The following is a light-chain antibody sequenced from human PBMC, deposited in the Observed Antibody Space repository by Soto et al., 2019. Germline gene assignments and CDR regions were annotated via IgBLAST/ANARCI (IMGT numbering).Light chain of an antibody. CDR2: DAS. CDR1: QSVSSN. Sequence: EIPMTQSPYTLSASVGDRVTLTCLASQSVSSNLNWYQQKPGKAPKLLIYDASSLQSGIPARFSGSGSGTDFTLTISRLEPEDFATYYCQQHKSYPLTFGGGTKVDI. V-gene: IGKV1-39*01. J-gene: IGKJ4*01. CDR3: QQHKSYPLT.